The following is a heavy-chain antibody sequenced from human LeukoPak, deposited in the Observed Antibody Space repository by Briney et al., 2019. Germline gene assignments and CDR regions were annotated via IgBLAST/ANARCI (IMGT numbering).Heavy chain of an antibody. V-gene: IGHV3-7*03. CDR3: AKDYYDSSGYYYTLVSFDY. CDR1: GFTFSSYW. Sequence: GGSLRLSCAASGFTFSSYWMSWVRQAPGKGLEWVANIKQDGSEKYYVDSVKGRFTISRDNAKNSLYLQMNSLRAEDTAVYYCAKDYYDSSGYYYTLVSFDYWGQGTLVTVSS. D-gene: IGHD3-22*01. CDR2: IKQDGSEK. J-gene: IGHJ4*02.